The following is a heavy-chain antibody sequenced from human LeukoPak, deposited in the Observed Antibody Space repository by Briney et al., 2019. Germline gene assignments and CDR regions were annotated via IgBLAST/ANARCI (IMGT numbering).Heavy chain of an antibody. CDR2: INPNSGGT. CDR3: ARDFMESSPKYYYDSSGYSD. D-gene: IGHD3-22*01. J-gene: IGHJ4*02. Sequence: ASVKVSCKASGYTFTGYYIHWVRQAPGQGLEWMGWINPNSGGTKYAQKFQGRVTMTRDTSISTAYMELRSLRSDDTAVYYCARDFMESSPKYYYDSSGYSDWGQGTLVTVSS. V-gene: IGHV1-2*02. CDR1: GYTFTGYY.